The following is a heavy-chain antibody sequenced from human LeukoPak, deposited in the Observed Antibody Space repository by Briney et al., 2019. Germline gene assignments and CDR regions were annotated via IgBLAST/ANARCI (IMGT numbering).Heavy chain of an antibody. CDR2: IQQDGSEK. V-gene: IGHV3-7*04. CDR1: GFTFSSYW. D-gene: IGHD6-13*01. Sequence: GGSLRLSCAASGFTFSSYWMNWVRQAPGKGLEWVANIQQDGSEKYYVDSAKGRFTISRDNAKNSLYLQMNGLRAEDTAVYYCARARDTSSWFSSDYWGQGTLVTVSS. CDR3: ARARDTSSWFSSDY. J-gene: IGHJ4*02.